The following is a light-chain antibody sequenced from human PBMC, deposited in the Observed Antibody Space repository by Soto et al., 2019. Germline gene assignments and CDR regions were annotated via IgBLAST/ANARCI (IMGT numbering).Light chain of an antibody. CDR2: ENN. J-gene: IGLJ1*01. CDR1: SSNIGNNY. CDR3: GTWDSSLSAYV. Sequence: QSVLTQPPSGSGAPGQKVTISCSGSSSNIGNNYVSWYQQLPGTAPKLLIYENNKRPSGIPDRFSGSKSGTSATLGITGLQTGDEADYYCGTWDSSLSAYVFGTGTKVTVL. V-gene: IGLV1-51*02.